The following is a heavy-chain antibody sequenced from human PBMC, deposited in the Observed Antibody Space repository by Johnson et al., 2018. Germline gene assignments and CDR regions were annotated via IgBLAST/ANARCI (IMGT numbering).Heavy chain of an antibody. CDR2: INSDGSST. Sequence: VRLGQAGGGVVEDRKSLGLWCAASGFTFSSYWLHWVRQAPGKGLVWVSRINSDGSSTSYADSVKGRFIIPRDNAKNTLYLQMNSLRAEDTAVYYCTKGGRAHMDVWGQGTTVTVSS. D-gene: IGHD1-26*01. J-gene: IGHJ6*02. V-gene: IGHV3-74*02. CDR3: TKGGRAHMDV. CDR1: GFTFSSYW.